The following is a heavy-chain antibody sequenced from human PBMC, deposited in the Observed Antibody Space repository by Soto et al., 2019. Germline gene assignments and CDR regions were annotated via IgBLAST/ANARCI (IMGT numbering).Heavy chain of an antibody. J-gene: IGHJ4*02. CDR2: IIPIFGTA. CDR3: ARDQDLYYYDSSGYLPRLDY. V-gene: IGHV1-69*01. CDR1: GGTFSSYA. Sequence: QVQLVQSGAEVKKPGSSVKVSCKASGGTFSSYAISWVRQAPGQGLEWRGGIIPIFGTANYAQKFQGRVTITADESTSTAYMELSSLRSEDTAVYYCARDQDLYYYDSSGYLPRLDYWGQGTLVTVSS. D-gene: IGHD3-22*01.